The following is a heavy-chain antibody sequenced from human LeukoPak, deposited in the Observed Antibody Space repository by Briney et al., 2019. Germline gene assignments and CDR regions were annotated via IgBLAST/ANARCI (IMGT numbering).Heavy chain of an antibody. CDR3: ARDRGTYSIDY. CDR2: ISFNGSTI. V-gene: IGHV3-11*01. CDR1: GFTFSDYF. D-gene: IGHD1-26*01. Sequence: SGGSLRLSCAASGFTFSDYFLSWIRQAPGKGLEWVSYISFNGSTIYYADSVKGRFTFSRDNAKNSLYLQMNSLRAEDTAVYYCARDRGTYSIDYWGQGTLVTVSS. J-gene: IGHJ4*02.